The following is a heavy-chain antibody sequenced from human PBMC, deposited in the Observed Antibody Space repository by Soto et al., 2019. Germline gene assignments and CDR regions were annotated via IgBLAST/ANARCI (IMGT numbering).Heavy chain of an antibody. CDR3: ASGGYYDSSGYYFDAFDI. D-gene: IGHD3-22*01. V-gene: IGHV1-69*01. CDR2: IIPIFGTA. CDR1: GGTFSSYA. J-gene: IGHJ3*02. Sequence: QVQLVQSGAEVKKPGSSVKVSCKASGGTFSSYAISWVRQAPGQGLEWMGGIIPIFGTANYAQKFQGRVTITADESTSPAYRELSSLRSEDTAVYYCASGGYYDSSGYYFDAFDIWGQGTMVTVSS.